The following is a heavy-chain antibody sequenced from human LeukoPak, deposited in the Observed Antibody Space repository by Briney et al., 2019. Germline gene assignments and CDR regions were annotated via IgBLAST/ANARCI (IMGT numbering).Heavy chain of an antibody. J-gene: IGHJ6*02. D-gene: IGHD3-10*01. CDR3: ARDRLWFGVHYYGMDV. V-gene: IGHV3-30*04. CDR2: ISYDGSNK. Sequence: PGVSLRLSCAASGFTFSSYGILWVRQAPGKGLEWVAVISYDGSNKYYADSVRGRFTISRDKSKNTLYLQMNSLRGEDTAVYYCARDRLWFGVHYYGMDVWGQGPTVTVSS. CDR1: GFTFSSYG.